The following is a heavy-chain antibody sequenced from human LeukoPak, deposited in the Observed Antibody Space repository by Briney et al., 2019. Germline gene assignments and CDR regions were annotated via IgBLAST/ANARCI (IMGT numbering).Heavy chain of an antibody. Sequence: ASVKVSCKASGYTFTGYYMHWVRQAPGQGLEWMGWINPNSGGTNYAQKFQGRVTMTRDTSISTAYMELSRLRSDDTAVYYCARDPAYYYDSSGYYFGGDFDYWGQGTLVTVSS. D-gene: IGHD3-22*01. V-gene: IGHV1-2*02. CDR1: GYTFTGYY. CDR2: INPNSGGT. CDR3: ARDPAYYYDSSGYYFGGDFDY. J-gene: IGHJ4*02.